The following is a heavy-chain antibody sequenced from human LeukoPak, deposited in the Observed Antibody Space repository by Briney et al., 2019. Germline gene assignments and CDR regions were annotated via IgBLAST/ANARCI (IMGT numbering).Heavy chain of an antibody. D-gene: IGHD3-9*01. Sequence: ASVKVSCKTSGYSFTNYYMHWVRQAPGRGLEWMGVINPSGGSTNYAQKFQGRVTMTRDTSTTTVYMELTSLRSEDTAVYYCARDQGLTGYFDSWGQGTLVTVSS. CDR2: INPSGGST. V-gene: IGHV1-46*01. CDR3: ARDQGLTGYFDS. CDR1: GYSFTNYY. J-gene: IGHJ4*02.